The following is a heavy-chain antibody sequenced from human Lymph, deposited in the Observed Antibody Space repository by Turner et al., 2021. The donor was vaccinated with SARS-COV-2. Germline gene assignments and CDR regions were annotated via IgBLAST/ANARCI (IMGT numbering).Heavy chain of an antibody. Sequence: EVQLVESGGGLVQPGGSLRLSCAASGLTVSSNYMSWVRQAPGKGLEWVSVIYSGGSTFYADSVKGRFTISRDNSKNTLYLQMNCLRAEDTAVYYCARDFREGAFDIWGQGTMVTISS. CDR1: GLTVSSNY. J-gene: IGHJ3*02. CDR2: IYSGGST. V-gene: IGHV3-66*01. CDR3: ARDFREGAFDI. D-gene: IGHD3-10*01.